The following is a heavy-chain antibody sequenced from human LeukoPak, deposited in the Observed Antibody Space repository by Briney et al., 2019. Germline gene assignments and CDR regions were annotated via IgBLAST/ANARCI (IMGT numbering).Heavy chain of an antibody. D-gene: IGHD3-22*01. J-gene: IGHJ4*02. CDR3: ARQGGDSSGLYFDY. V-gene: IGHV4-39*01. Sequence: SETLSLTCTVSGGSISSSSYYWGWIRQPPGKGLEWIGSIYYSGSTYYNPSLESRVTISVDTSKNQFSLKLSSVTAADTAVYYCARQGGDSSGLYFDYWGQGTLVTVSS. CDR2: IYYSGST. CDR1: GGSISSSSYY.